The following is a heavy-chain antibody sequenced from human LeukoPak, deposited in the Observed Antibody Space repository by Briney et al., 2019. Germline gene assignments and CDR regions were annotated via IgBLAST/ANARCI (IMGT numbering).Heavy chain of an antibody. CDR3: ARDVSIYGYYYYGMDV. CDR2: INHNGNVN. Sequence: PGRSLRLSCAASGFTFDDYAMHWVRQAPGKGLEWVASINHNGNVNYYVDSVKGRFTISRDNAKNSLYLQMNSLRAEDTAVYYCARDVSIYGYYYYGMDVWGQGTTVTVSS. J-gene: IGHJ6*02. V-gene: IGHV3-7*01. D-gene: IGHD2/OR15-2a*01. CDR1: GFTFDDYA.